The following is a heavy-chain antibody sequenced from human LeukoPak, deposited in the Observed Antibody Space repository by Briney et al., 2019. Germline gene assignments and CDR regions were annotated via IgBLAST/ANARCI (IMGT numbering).Heavy chain of an antibody. CDR2: ISGSGGST. D-gene: IGHD3-10*01. CDR3: ARGTLYYGSESYDY. V-gene: IGHV3-23*01. J-gene: IGHJ4*02. Sequence: PGGSLRLSCAASGFTFSSYGMSWVRQAPGKGLEWVSAISGSGGSTYYADSVKGRFTISRDNAKQSLYLQMNSLRAEDTAVYYCARGTLYYGSESYDYWGQGTLVIVSS. CDR1: GFTFSSYG.